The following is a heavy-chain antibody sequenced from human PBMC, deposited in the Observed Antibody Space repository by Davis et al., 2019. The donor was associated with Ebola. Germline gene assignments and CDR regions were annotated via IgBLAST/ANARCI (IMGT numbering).Heavy chain of an antibody. CDR3: ATTPVGDYVDY. V-gene: IGHV7-4-1*02. CDR2: INTNTGNP. J-gene: IGHJ4*02. CDR1: GYTFTSYA. D-gene: IGHD2-15*01. Sequence: ASVKVSYKASGYTFTSYAMNWVRQAPGQGLEWMGWINTNTGNPTYAQGFTGRFVFSLDTSVSTAYLQISSLKAEDTAVYYCATTPVGDYVDYWGQGTLVTVSS.